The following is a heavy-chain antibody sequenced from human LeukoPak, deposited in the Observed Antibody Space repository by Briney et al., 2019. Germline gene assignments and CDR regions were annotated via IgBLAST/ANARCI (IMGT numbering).Heavy chain of an antibody. D-gene: IGHD3-10*01. CDR2: IYYSGST. CDR1: GGSISSYY. V-gene: IGHV4-59*01. J-gene: IGHJ4*02. Sequence: PSETLSLTCTVSGGSISSYYWSWIRHPPGKGLEWIGYIYYSGSTNYNPSLKSRVTISVDTSKNQFSLKLSSVTAADTAVYYCARGVWGSGSYSYWGQGTLVTVSS. CDR3: ARGVWGSGSYSY.